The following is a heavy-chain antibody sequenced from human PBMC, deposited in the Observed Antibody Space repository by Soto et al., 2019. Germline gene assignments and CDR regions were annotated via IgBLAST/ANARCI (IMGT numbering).Heavy chain of an antibody. CDR2: IWYDGSNK. V-gene: IGHV3-33*01. Sequence: PGGSLRLSCAASGFTFSSYGMHWVRQAPGKGLEWVAVIWYDGSNKYYADSVKGRFTISRDNSKNTLYLQMNSLRAEDTAVYYCARDRRGYSYPSGDRFAPSGQGSLVTVSS. D-gene: IGHD5-18*01. CDR3: ARDRRGYSYPSGDRFAP. CDR1: GFTFSSYG. J-gene: IGHJ5*02.